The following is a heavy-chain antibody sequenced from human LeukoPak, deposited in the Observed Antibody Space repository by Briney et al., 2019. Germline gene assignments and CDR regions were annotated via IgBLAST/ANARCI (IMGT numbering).Heavy chain of an antibody. D-gene: IGHD3-22*01. V-gene: IGHV4-39*01. CDR3: TRISSFYYDSRDYYGFDP. J-gene: IGHJ5*02. CDR2: IHSTGDT. Sequence: TSETLSLTCTVSGGSISNSGSYWGWIRQPPGKGLDWIGSIHSTGDTYYNPSLKSRVTISIDTSKNQFSLRLNSVSPADKAVYNCTRISSFYYDSRDYYGFDPWGQGTLVTVSS. CDR1: GGSISNSGSY.